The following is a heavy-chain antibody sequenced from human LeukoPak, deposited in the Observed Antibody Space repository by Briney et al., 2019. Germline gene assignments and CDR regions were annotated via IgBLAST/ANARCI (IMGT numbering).Heavy chain of an antibody. V-gene: IGHV1-8*01. CDR1: GYTFTSYD. CDR2: MNPNSGNT. Sequence: ASVKVSCKASGYTFTSYDINWVRQAPGQGLEWMGWMNPNSGNTGYAQKFQGRVTMTRNTSISTAYMELSSLRSEETAVYYCARGLSQQLAYYYYYMDVWGKGPTVTVSS. J-gene: IGHJ6*03. D-gene: IGHD6-13*01. CDR3: ARGLSQQLAYYYYYMDV.